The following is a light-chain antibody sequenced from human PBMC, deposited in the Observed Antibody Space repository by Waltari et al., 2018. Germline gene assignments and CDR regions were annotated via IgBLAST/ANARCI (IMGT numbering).Light chain of an antibody. V-gene: IGLV3-1*01. CDR2: KDS. CDR3: LTSDAATGV. J-gene: IGLJ3*02. CDR1: KMGDRY. Sequence: SYELTQPPSVSVSPGETAVINCFGDKMGDRYASWYRLKPGQSPVLSIYKDSRRPSGIPARFSGSNSGDNATLTISGAQALDEGDYYCLTSDAATGVFGGGTKLTVL.